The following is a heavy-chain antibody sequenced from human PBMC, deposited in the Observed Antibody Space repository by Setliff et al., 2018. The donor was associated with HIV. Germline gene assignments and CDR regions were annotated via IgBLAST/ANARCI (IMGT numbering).Heavy chain of an antibody. J-gene: IGHJ6*02. Sequence: TLSLTCTVSGGSISSGSYYWSWIRQPAGKGLEWIGRIYTSGSTNYNPSLKSRVTISVDTSKNQFSLKLSSVTAADTAVYYCASQYYYGSGSYLHYGMDVWGQGTTVTVSS. CDR1: GGSISSGSYY. CDR3: ASQYYYGSGSYLHYGMDV. D-gene: IGHD3-10*01. CDR2: IYTSGST. V-gene: IGHV4-61*02.